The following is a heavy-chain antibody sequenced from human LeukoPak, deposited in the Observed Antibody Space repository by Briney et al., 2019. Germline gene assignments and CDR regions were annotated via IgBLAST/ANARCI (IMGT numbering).Heavy chain of an antibody. J-gene: IGHJ3*02. D-gene: IGHD7-27*01. Sequence: SQTLSLTCTVSGGSISSGDYYWGWIRQPPGKGLEWIGYIYYSGSTYYNPSLKSPVTLSVETSKNQLPLKPSSVTAADTAVYYCARDGPQLGVQKRGAFDIWGQGTMVTVPS. CDR3: ARDGPQLGVQKRGAFDI. CDR1: GGSISSGDYY. CDR2: IYYSGST. V-gene: IGHV4-30-4*01.